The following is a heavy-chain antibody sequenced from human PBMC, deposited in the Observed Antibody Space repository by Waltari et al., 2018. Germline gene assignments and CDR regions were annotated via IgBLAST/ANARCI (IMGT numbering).Heavy chain of an antibody. V-gene: IGHV3-7*01. CDR2: IKQDGSEK. J-gene: IGHJ5*02. CDR1: GFTFSSYW. Sequence: EVQLVESGGGLVQPGGSLRLSCAASGFTFSSYWMSWVRQAPGKGLEWVANIKQDGSEKYYVDSVKGRFTISRDNAKNSLYLQMNSLRAEDTAVYYCAKPGIRTATIPPTWFDPWGQGTLVTVSS. CDR3: AKPGIRTATIPPTWFDP. D-gene: IGHD6-25*01.